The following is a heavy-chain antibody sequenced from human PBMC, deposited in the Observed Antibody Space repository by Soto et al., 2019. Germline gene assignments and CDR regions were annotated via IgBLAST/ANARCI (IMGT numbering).Heavy chain of an antibody. CDR1: GGSIGTNDHY. Sequence: QLQLQESGPGLVKPSETLSLTCTVSGGSIGTNDHYWGWIRRPPGKGLGGIASISYSGNTYYAPSLKSRVTISADTSKNQFSLKLSSVTAADTAIYYCARHLTCFPFDFWGQGIPVTVSS. V-gene: IGHV4-39*01. CDR3: ARHLTCFPFDF. CDR2: ISYSGNT. D-gene: IGHD3-16*01. J-gene: IGHJ4*02.